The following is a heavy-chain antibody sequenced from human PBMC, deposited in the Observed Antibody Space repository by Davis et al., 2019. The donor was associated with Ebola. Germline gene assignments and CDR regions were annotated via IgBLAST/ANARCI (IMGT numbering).Heavy chain of an antibody. CDR3: ARGRVDYYDSSADYYFDY. CDR2: ISSDSDYI. Sequence: GESLKISCAASGFTFSTYSMSWVRQAPGKGLEWVSSISSDSDYIYYADSVKGRFTISRDNSKNTLYLQMNSLRAEDTAVYYCARGRVDYYDSSADYYFDYWGQGTLVTGSS. D-gene: IGHD3-22*01. J-gene: IGHJ4*02. V-gene: IGHV3-21*01. CDR1: GFTFSTYS.